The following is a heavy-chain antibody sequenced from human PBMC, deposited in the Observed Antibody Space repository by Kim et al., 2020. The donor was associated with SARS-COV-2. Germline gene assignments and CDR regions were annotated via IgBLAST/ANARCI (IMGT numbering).Heavy chain of an antibody. Sequence: GGSLRLSCAASGFTFSSYAMHWVRQAPGKGLEWVAVISYDGSNKYYADSVTGRFTISRDNSKNTLYLQMNSLRAEDTAVYYCARMDIVVVPAAIRRWGGAFDIWGQGTMVTVSS. V-gene: IGHV3-30-3*01. J-gene: IGHJ3*02. CDR2: ISYDGSNK. D-gene: IGHD2-2*03. CDR3: ARMDIVVVPAAIRRWGGAFDI. CDR1: GFTFSSYA.